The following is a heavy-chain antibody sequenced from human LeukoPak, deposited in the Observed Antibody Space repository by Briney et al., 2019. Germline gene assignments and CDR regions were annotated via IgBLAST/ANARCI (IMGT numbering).Heavy chain of an antibody. D-gene: IGHD2-2*03. J-gene: IGHJ4*02. V-gene: IGHV1-24*01. CDR1: GYTLTELS. Sequence: ASVKVSCKVSGYTLTELSMHWVRQAPGKGLEWMGGFDPEDGETIYAQKFQGRVTMTEDTSTDTAYMELSSLRSEDTAVYYCASGAGYCTSTSCPTEDSWGQGTLVTVSS. CDR3: ASGAGYCTSTSCPTEDS. CDR2: FDPEDGET.